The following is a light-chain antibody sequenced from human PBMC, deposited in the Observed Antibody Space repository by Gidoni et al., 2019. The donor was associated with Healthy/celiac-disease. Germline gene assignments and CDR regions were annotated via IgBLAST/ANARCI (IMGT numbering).Light chain of an antibody. CDR2: GAS. J-gene: IGKJ4*01. CDR1: QSVSRSY. V-gene: IGKV3-20*01. Sequence: EIVLTQSPGTLSLSPGERATLSCRASQSVSRSYLAWYQQTPGQAPRLLIYGASSRATGIPDRFSGSGSGTDFTLTISRLEPEDFAVYYCQQYGSAPLTFXGXTKVEIK. CDR3: QQYGSAPLT.